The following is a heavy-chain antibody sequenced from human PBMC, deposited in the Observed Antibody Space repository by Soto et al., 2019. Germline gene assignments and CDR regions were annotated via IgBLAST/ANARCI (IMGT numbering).Heavy chain of an antibody. J-gene: IGHJ6*02. CDR1: GGTFSSYA. CDR2: IIPIFGTA. CDR3: ARAGVGGTGYSSGWYGDYYYYGMDV. D-gene: IGHD6-19*01. Sequence: ASVKVSCKASGGTFSSYAISWVRQAPGQGLEWMGGIIPIFGTANYAQKFQGRVTITADKSTSTAYMELSSLRSEDTAVYYCARAGVGGTGYSSGWYGDYYYYGMDVWGQGTTVTVS. V-gene: IGHV1-69*06.